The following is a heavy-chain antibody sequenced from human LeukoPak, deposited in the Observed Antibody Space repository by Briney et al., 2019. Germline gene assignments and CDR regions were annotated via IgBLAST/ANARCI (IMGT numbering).Heavy chain of an antibody. Sequence: GESLKISCKGSGYSFTTYWIGWVRQMPGKGLEWMGIIYPGDSDTRYSPSFQGQVTISADKSISTTYLQWSSLKASDTAMYYCARHRTGGNYYGSGRPAYYYYYMDVWGKGTTVTVSS. CDR1: GYSFTTYW. V-gene: IGHV5-51*01. D-gene: IGHD3-10*01. CDR2: IYPGDSDT. J-gene: IGHJ6*03. CDR3: ARHRTGGNYYGSGRPAYYYYYMDV.